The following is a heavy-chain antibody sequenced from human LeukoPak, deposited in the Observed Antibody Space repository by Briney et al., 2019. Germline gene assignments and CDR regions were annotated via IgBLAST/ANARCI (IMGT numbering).Heavy chain of an antibody. J-gene: IGHJ3*02. V-gene: IGHV1-8*03. Sequence: ASVKVSCKAAGYSFTSFHINGVRQPPGQGPEWMGWMNSNSEDTGFPQNFQGRVTISQDNSISTVYMELSSLTAEDTAVYYCARRGLVAGIYDLVYGFDIWGQGTMVTVSS. D-gene: IGHD3/OR15-3a*01. CDR3: ARRGLVAGIYDLVYGFDI. CDR1: GYSFTSFH. CDR2: MNSNSEDT.